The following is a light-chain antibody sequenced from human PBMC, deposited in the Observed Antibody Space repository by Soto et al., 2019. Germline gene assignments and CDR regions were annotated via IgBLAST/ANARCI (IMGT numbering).Light chain of an antibody. Sequence: EIVMTQSPASLSVSPGEGATLSCRASQSVASNVAWYQQKPGQGPRLLIHGASTRAVGVPARFSGSGSGTDFTLTISSLQSEDFAVDDCQQYHNWPPQYTFGQGTKLQIK. CDR3: QQYHNWPPQYT. J-gene: IGKJ2*01. CDR2: GAS. CDR1: QSVASN. V-gene: IGKV3-15*01.